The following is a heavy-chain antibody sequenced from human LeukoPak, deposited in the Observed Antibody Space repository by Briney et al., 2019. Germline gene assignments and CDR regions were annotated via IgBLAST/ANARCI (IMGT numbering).Heavy chain of an antibody. D-gene: IGHD3-22*01. J-gene: IGHJ6*03. CDR3: AREQYYYDSSGYHYYYYMDV. CDR2: INWNGGST. V-gene: IGHV3-20*04. Sequence: RSGGSLRLSCAASGFTFDDYGVSWVRQAPGKGLEWVSGINWNGGSTGYADSVKGRFTISRDNAKNSLYLQMNSLRAEDTALYYCAREQYYYDSSGYHYYYYMDVWGKGTTVTVSS. CDR1: GFTFDDYG.